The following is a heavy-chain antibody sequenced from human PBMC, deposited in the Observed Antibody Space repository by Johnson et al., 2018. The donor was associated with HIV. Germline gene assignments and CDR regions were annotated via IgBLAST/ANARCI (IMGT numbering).Heavy chain of an antibody. CDR1: GFTFSDYY. CDR3: ARSLRSRWYEGGFDI. D-gene: IGHD6-13*01. Sequence: MLLVESGGGVVRPGGSLRLSCAASGFTFSDYYMSWIRQAPGKGLEWVSAIGTAGDTYYPGSVKGRFTISRENAKNSLYLQMNSLRAGDTAVYYCARSLRSRWYEGGFDIRGQGKMVHVSS. CDR2: IGTAGDT. J-gene: IGHJ3*02. V-gene: IGHV3-13*01.